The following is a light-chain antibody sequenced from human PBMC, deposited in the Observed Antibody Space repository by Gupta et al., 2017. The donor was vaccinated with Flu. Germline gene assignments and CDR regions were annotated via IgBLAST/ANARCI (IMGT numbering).Light chain of an antibody. CDR3: QQYNSSPLT. CDR2: KAS. Sequence: LPASVGDRVTITCRASQSINGWLAWYQQKPGKAPKLLMYKASTLESGVTSRFSGSVSGTEFTLTISSLQPDDFATYYCQQYNSSPLTFGGGTKVEIK. J-gene: IGKJ4*01. CDR1: QSINGW. V-gene: IGKV1-5*03.